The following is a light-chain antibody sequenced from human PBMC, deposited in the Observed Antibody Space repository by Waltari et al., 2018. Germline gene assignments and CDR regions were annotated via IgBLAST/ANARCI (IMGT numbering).Light chain of an antibody. V-gene: IGLV3-27*01. CDR2: QDR. CDR3: YSATDNNR. Sequence: SYELTQPSSVSVSPGQTARTTCPGDVLAVKHVRWLQQKPGQAPVLVIYQDRGRPSGIPERFSGSSSGTTVTLTISGAQVEDDGDYYCYSATDNNRFGGGTKLTVL. J-gene: IGLJ2*01. CDR1: VLAVKH.